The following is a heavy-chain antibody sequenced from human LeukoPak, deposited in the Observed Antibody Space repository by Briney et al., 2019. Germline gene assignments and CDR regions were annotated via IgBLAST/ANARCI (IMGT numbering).Heavy chain of an antibody. D-gene: IGHD2-2*01. Sequence: PGGSLRLSCAASGFTFSSYAMSWVRQAPGKGLEWVSAISGSGDYTYYADSVKGRFTISRDNSKNTLYLQMNSLRAEDTAVYYCAKDSCSSTSCYSEYWGQGTLVTVSS. CDR3: AKDSCSSTSCYSEY. V-gene: IGHV3-23*01. CDR1: GFTFSSYA. CDR2: ISGSGDYT. J-gene: IGHJ4*02.